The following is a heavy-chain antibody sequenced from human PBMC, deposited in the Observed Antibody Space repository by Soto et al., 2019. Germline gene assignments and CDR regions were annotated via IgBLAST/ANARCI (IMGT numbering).Heavy chain of an antibody. CDR2: ISAYNGNT. Sequence: ASVKVSCKASGYTFTSYGISWVRQAPGQGLEWMGWISAYNGNTKYAQKLQGRVTMTIDTSTSTAYMELRSLRSDDPAVYYCASGYYDSSGYLTFGYWGQGTLVTVSS. D-gene: IGHD3-22*01. CDR1: GYTFTSYG. CDR3: ASGYYDSSGYLTFGY. V-gene: IGHV1-18*01. J-gene: IGHJ4*02.